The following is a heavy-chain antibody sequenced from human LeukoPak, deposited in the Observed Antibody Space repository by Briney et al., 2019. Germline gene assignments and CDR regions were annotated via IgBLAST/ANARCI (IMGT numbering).Heavy chain of an antibody. Sequence: GGSLRLSCAASGFTFSSYAMHWIRQAPGKGLGWVAVISYDGSNKYYADSVKGRFTISRDNSKNTLYLQMNSLRAEDTAVYYCARVYKAVAGDYYGMDVWGQGTTVTVSS. CDR3: ARVYKAVAGDYYGMDV. D-gene: IGHD6-19*01. CDR1: GFTFSSYA. V-gene: IGHV3-30-3*01. J-gene: IGHJ6*02. CDR2: ISYDGSNK.